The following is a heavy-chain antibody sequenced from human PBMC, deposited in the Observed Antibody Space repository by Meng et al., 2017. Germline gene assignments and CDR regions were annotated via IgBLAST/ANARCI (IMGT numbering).Heavy chain of an antibody. D-gene: IGHD3-22*01. Sequence: SVKVSCKASGGTFSSYAISWVRQAPGQGLEWMGGIIPIFGTANYAQKFQGRVTITADKSTSTDYTELSSLRSEDTAVYYCARGKSYYDSSGYYSTVGYFDYWGQGTLVTVSS. CDR1: GGTFSSYA. CDR2: IIPIFGTA. V-gene: IGHV1-69*06. J-gene: IGHJ4*02. CDR3: ARGKSYYDSSGYYSTVGYFDY.